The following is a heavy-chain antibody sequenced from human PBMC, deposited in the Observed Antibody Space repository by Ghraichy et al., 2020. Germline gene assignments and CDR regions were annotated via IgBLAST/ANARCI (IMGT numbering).Heavy chain of an antibody. CDR1: GGSFSGYY. D-gene: IGHD2-2*01. Sequence: ETLSLTCAVYGGSFSGYYWSWIRQPPGKGLEWIGEINHSGSTNYNPSLKSRVTISVDTSKNQFSLKLSSVTAADTAVYYCATGYCSSTSCRVFDYWGQGTLVTVSA. CDR3: ATGYCSSTSCRVFDY. J-gene: IGHJ4*02. V-gene: IGHV4-34*01. CDR2: INHSGST.